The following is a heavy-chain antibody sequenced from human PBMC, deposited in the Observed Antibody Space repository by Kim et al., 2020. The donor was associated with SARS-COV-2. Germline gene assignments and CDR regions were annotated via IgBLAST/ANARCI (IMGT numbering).Heavy chain of an antibody. CDR1: GFTFSSYA. D-gene: IGHD3-22*01. CDR3: AREAQGYYDSSGLLLYYYGMDV. CDR2: ISYDGSNK. Sequence: GGSLRLSCAASGFTFSSYAMHWVRQAPGKGLEWVAVISYDGSNKYYADPVKGRFTISRDNSKNTLYLQMNSLRAEDTAVYYCAREAQGYYDSSGLLLYYYGMDVWGQGTTVTVSS. J-gene: IGHJ6*02. V-gene: IGHV3-30*04.